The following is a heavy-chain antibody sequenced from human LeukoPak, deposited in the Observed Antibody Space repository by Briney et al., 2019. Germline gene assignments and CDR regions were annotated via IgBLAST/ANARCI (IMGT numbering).Heavy chain of an antibody. Sequence: GGSLRLSCAASGFTFSSYGMHWVRQAPGKGLEWVAVIWYDGSNKYYADSVKGRFTISRDNSKNTLYPQMNSLRAEDTAVYYCAKDRGYCSGGSCYFGYYFDYWGQGTLVTVSS. J-gene: IGHJ4*02. CDR3: AKDRGYCSGGSCYFGYYFDY. CDR2: IWYDGSNK. CDR1: GFTFSSYG. V-gene: IGHV3-33*06. D-gene: IGHD2-15*01.